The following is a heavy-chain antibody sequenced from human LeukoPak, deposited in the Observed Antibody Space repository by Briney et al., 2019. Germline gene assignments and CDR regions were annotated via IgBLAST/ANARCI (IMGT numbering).Heavy chain of an antibody. Sequence: PGGSLRLSCVVSGFSFSSYAMTWVRQAPGKGLGWVSGITGRGDHTYYADSAKGRFTISRDNFKNTVFLEMNSLRDEDTGVYYCAKGLGLAIVSTLDRWGQGTLVTVSS. J-gene: IGHJ5*02. CDR3: AKGLGLAIVSTLDR. CDR1: GFSFSSYA. D-gene: IGHD1-26*01. V-gene: IGHV3-23*01. CDR2: ITGRGDHT.